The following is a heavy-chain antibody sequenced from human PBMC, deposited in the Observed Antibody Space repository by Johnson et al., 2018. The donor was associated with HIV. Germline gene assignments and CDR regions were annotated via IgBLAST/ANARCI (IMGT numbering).Heavy chain of an antibody. Sequence: VQLVESGGGLVQPGGSLRLSCAASGFTFSSYAMHWVRQAPGKGLAYVSAISINGGKPYYANSVRGRFPISSDNTKNTLYLQMGRLRAEDKGVYYCARERVHDKSGLYAFDIWGQGTMVTVSS. CDR3: ARERVHDKSGLYAFDI. CDR1: GFTFSSYA. J-gene: IGHJ3*02. D-gene: IGHD3-22*01. CDR2: ISINGGKP. V-gene: IGHV3-64*01.